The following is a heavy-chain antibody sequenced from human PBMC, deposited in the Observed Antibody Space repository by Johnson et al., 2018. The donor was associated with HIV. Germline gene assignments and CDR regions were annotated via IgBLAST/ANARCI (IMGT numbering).Heavy chain of an antibody. Sequence: EVQLVESGGGLVQPGGSLRLSCEASGFTFSSYDMHWVRQATGKGLEWVSAIGTAGDTYYPGSVKGRFTISRENAKNSLYLQMNSLRAGDTAVYYCARSYYDSSGYPHDAFDIWGQGTMVIVSS. CDR1: GFTFSSYD. CDR3: ARSYYDSSGYPHDAFDI. V-gene: IGHV3-13*01. CDR2: IGTAGDT. D-gene: IGHD3-22*01. J-gene: IGHJ3*02.